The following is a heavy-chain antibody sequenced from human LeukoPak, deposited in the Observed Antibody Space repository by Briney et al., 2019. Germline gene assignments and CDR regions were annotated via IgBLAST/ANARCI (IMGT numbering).Heavy chain of an antibody. J-gene: IGHJ6*03. V-gene: IGHV1-46*01. Sequence: ASVKVSCKASGYTFTSYDINWVRQAPGQGLEWMGIINPSGGSTSYAQKFQGRVTMTRDMSTSTVYMELSSLRSEDTAVYYCARDRPYYYDSSGYYPGYMDVWGKGTTVTVSS. CDR1: GYTFTSYD. CDR3: ARDRPYYYDSSGYYPGYMDV. D-gene: IGHD3-22*01. CDR2: INPSGGST.